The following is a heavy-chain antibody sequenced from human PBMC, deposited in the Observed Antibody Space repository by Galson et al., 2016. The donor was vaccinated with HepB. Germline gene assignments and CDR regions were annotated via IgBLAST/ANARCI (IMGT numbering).Heavy chain of an antibody. D-gene: IGHD1-26*01. CDR1: GFIFSSSV. CDR2: TSNLVGNT. V-gene: IGHV3-23*01. CDR3: ARDRDGGSPDF. J-gene: IGHJ4*02. Sequence: SLRLSCAASGFIFSSSVMGWVRQAPGKGLEWVAVTSNLVGNTYYADSVKGRFTISRDNSKNTVYLQMNNLRAEDTAVYYCARDRDGGSPDFWGQGTLVTVSS.